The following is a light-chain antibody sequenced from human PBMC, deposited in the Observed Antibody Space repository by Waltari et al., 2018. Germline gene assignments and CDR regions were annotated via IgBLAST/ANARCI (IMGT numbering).Light chain of an antibody. J-gene: IGKJ1*01. CDR1: QSVGSTY. CDR2: GAS. CDR3: QQYGNSPR. V-gene: IGKV3-20*01. Sequence: EMVLTQSPGTLSLSPGERATLSCRASQSVGSTYLAWYQHKPGQAPRLLIYGASSRATGIPDRFSGMGSGTDFTLTISRLEPEDSAVYYCQQYGNSPRFGQGTKVEIK.